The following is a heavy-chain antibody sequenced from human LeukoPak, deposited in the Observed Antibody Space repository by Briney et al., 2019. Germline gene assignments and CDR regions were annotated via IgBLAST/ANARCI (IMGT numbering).Heavy chain of an antibody. CDR3: ARRESSSWTNDAFDI. V-gene: IGHV4-59*01. Sequence: SETLSLTCTVSGGSITNYYWSWIRQPPGKGLEWIGYIYYSGTTNYNPSLKSRVTMSVDTSKNQFSLNLSSMTAADTAVYYCARRESSSWTNDAFDIWGQGTMVTVSS. D-gene: IGHD6-13*01. J-gene: IGHJ3*02. CDR1: GGSITNYY. CDR2: IYYSGTT.